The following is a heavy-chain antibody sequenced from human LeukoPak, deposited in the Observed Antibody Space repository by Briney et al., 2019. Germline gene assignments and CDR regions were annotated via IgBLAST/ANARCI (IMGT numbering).Heavy chain of an antibody. D-gene: IGHD1-26*01. CDR1: RYIFTRYS. Sequence: GASVKVSCKGSRYIFTRYSIHSVRQAPGQGVEWMGWINPNSGGTNYAHKFQGRVTKTSDTSISTVYMELSQLRTDHTAVYYCASSSVGALVYWGQGALVTVS. J-gene: IGHJ4*02. V-gene: IGHV1-2*07. CDR2: INPNSGGT. CDR3: ASSSVGALVY.